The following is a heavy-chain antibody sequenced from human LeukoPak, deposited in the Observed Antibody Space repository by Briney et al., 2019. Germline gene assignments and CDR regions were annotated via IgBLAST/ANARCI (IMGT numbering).Heavy chain of an antibody. D-gene: IGHD2-2*01. V-gene: IGHV4-31*03. CDR1: GGSISSGGYY. CDR3: ARVRDCSSTSCYGFFDY. CDR2: IYYSGST. J-gene: IGHJ4*02. Sequence: PSETLSLTCTVSGGSISSGGYYWSWIRQHPGKGLEWIGYIYYSGSTYYNPSLKSRVTISVDTSKNQFSLKLSSVTAADTAVYYCARVRDCSSTSCYGFFDYWGQGTLVTVSS.